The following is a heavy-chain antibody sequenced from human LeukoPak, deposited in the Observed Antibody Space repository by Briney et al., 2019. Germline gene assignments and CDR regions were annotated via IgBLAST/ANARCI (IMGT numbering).Heavy chain of an antibody. Sequence: GESLKISCKGSGYRFTNYWIAWVRQMPGKGLEWMGIIYPGDSDTRYSPSFQGQVTISADKSINTAYLPWSSLKASDSAIYYCARPGTDYDSSGYYKDWGQGTLVTVSS. D-gene: IGHD3-22*01. CDR1: GYRFTNYW. CDR3: ARPGTDYDSSGYYKD. CDR2: IYPGDSDT. V-gene: IGHV5-51*01. J-gene: IGHJ4*02.